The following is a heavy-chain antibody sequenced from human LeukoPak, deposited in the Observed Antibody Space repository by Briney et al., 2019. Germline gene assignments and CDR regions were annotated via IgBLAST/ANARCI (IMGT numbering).Heavy chain of an antibody. CDR3: ARGGVFCSSSTCPLNWLDP. V-gene: IGHV1-18*01. J-gene: IGHJ5*02. CDR1: GYTFTNFG. D-gene: IGHD2-2*01. CDR2: ISAYNGNT. Sequence: ASVKVSCKASGYTFTNFGITWVRQAPGQGLEWMGWISAYNGNTKCAQKVQGRVTMTTDTSTSTAYMELRSLRSDDTAVYYCARGGVFCSSSTCPLNWLDPWGQGTLVTVPS.